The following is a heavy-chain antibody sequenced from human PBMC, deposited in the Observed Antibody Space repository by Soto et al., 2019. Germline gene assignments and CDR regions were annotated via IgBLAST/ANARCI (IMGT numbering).Heavy chain of an antibody. CDR2: IYYSGST. J-gene: IGHJ6*03. D-gene: IGHD5-12*01. CDR1: GGSVSNSQYF. Sequence: SETLSLTCTVSGGSVSNSQYFWVWLRQPPGKGLEWIGYIYYSGSTNYNPSLKSRVTISVDTSKNQFSLKLSSVTAADTAVYYCARHGGYDSRPYYYYYYMDVWGKGTTVTVSS. V-gene: IGHV4-61*05. CDR3: ARHGGYDSRPYYYYYYMDV.